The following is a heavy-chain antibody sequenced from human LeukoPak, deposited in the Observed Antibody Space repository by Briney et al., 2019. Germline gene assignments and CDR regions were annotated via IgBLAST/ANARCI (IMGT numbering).Heavy chain of an antibody. Sequence: SGTLSLTCAVSGGSISSSNWWSWVRQPPGKGLEWIGEIYHSGSTNYNPSLKSRVTISVDKSKNQFSLKLSSVTAADTAVYYCARLVVVPAAWGSGFDPWGQGTLVTVSS. J-gene: IGHJ5*02. D-gene: IGHD2-2*01. CDR3: ARLVVVPAAWGSGFDP. CDR1: GGSISSSNW. V-gene: IGHV4-4*02. CDR2: IYHSGST.